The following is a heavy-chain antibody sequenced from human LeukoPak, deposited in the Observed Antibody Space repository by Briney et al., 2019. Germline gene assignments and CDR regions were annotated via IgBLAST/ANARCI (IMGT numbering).Heavy chain of an antibody. V-gene: IGHV3-48*03. D-gene: IGHD1-1*01. Sequence: GGSLRLSCAASEFTFSGYDMHWVRQAPGRGLEWVLCISSSGDIVYYADSVKGRFTVSRDHAKNSLYLQMNSLRAGDTAVYYCARNLDVWGQGTLVTVSS. CDR1: EFTFSGYD. J-gene: IGHJ4*02. CDR3: ARNLDV. CDR2: ISSSGDIV.